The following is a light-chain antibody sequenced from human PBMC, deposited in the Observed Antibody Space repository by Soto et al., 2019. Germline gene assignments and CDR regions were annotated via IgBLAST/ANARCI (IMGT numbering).Light chain of an antibody. CDR2: ATS. J-gene: IGKJ4*01. V-gene: IGKV1-39*01. CDR3: QQSLTTPLT. CDR1: QSITIY. Sequence: DIQMTQSPSFLSASVGDRVTITCRASQSITIYLNWYQQKPGKAPKLLIFATSSLQSGLPSRFSGSGSGTDFTLTISSLPPEDLATYYCQQSLTTPLTFGGGTKVEIK.